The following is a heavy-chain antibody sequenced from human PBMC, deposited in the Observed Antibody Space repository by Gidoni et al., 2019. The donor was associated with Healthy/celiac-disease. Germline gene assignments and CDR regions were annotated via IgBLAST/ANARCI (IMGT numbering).Heavy chain of an antibody. CDR3: ARDRHYDFWSGYYSAFDI. D-gene: IGHD3-3*01. CDR2: ISYDGSNK. Sequence: QVQLVESGGGVVPPGTSLRLSCAAAGFTLSSYAMHWVRQAPGKGLEWVAVISYDGSNKYYADSVKGRFTISRDNSKNTLYLQMNSLRAEDTAVYYCARDRHYDFWSGYYSAFDIWGQGTMVTVSS. V-gene: IGHV3-30-3*01. J-gene: IGHJ3*02. CDR1: GFTLSSYA.